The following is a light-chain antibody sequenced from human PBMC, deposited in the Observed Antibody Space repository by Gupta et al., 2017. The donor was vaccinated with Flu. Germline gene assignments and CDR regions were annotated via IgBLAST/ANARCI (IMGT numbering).Light chain of an antibody. Sequence: SYELTQPPSVSVSPGQTASITCAGDRLGDKYVCWYQQKPGQSPVLVSYQDTKRPSGIPGRFSGSNSENTGTMTIRGTQAMDEADYYCQAWDRGTVVFGGGTKLTVL. CDR2: QDT. J-gene: IGLJ2*01. V-gene: IGLV3-1*01. CDR3: QAWDRGTVV. CDR1: RLGDKY.